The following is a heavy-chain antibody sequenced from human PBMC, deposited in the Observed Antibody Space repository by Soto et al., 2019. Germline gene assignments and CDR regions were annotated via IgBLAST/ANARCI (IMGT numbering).Heavy chain of an antibody. CDR3: ASRTGTNERYYYYGMDV. V-gene: IGHV5-10-1*01. D-gene: IGHD1-7*01. Sequence: GESLKISCKGSGYSFTSYWISWVRQMPGKGLEWMGRIDPSDSYTNYSPSFQGHVTISADKSISTAYLQWSSLKASDTAMYYCASRTGTNERYYYYGMDVWGQGTTVTASS. J-gene: IGHJ6*02. CDR1: GYSFTSYW. CDR2: IDPSDSYT.